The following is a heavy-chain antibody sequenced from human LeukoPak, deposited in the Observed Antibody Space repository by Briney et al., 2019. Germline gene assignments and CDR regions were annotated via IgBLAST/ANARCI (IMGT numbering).Heavy chain of an antibody. J-gene: IGHJ4*02. D-gene: IGHD1/OR15-1a*01. Sequence: GGSLRLSCAASRFTFSNYWIHWVRQAPGKGLVWVSRINTDGSTTTYADSVKGRFSISRDNAKNTVYLQMNNLRAEDTAVYFCARWSTTPDTEAGDYWGQGTLVTVSS. CDR3: ARWSTTPDTEAGDY. V-gene: IGHV3-74*01. CDR1: RFTFSNYW. CDR2: INTDGSTT.